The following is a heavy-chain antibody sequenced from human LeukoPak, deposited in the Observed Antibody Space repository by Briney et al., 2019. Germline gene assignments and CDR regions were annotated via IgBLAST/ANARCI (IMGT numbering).Heavy chain of an antibody. Sequence: GGSLRLSCAASGFTFSSYGMHWVRQAPGKGLEWVAVISYDGSNKYYADSVKGRFTISRDNSKNTLYLQMNSLRAEDTAVYYCAKDRRATVTLYGMDVWGQGTTVTVSS. J-gene: IGHJ6*02. CDR3: AKDRRATVTLYGMDV. V-gene: IGHV3-30*18. D-gene: IGHD4-17*01. CDR1: GFTFSSYG. CDR2: ISYDGSNK.